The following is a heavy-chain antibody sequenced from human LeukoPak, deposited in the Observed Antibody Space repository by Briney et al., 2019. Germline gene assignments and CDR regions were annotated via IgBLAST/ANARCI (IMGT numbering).Heavy chain of an antibody. J-gene: IGHJ4*02. V-gene: IGHV3-30-3*01. D-gene: IGHD3-22*01. CDR2: ISYDGSNK. CDR3: AREYYYDSSGYPLDY. Sequence: PGGSLRLSCAASGFTFSSYAMHWLRQAPGKGLEWVAVISYDGSNKYYADSVKGRFTISRDNSKNTLYLQMNSLRAEDTAVYYCAREYYYDSSGYPLDYWGQGTLVTVSS. CDR1: GFTFSSYA.